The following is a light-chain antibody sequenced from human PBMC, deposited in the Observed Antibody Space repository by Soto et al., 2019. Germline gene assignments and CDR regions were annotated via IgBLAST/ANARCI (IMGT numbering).Light chain of an antibody. J-gene: IGKJ4*01. CDR1: QDISTY. CDR2: KAS. V-gene: IGKV1-5*03. CDR3: QQYNSYPLT. Sequence: DINLTQKPSTLSASVADRVTFTCRASQDISTYLAWYQQKPGKVPKLLIYKASSLESGVPSRFSGSGSGTEFPLTISSLLPDDFATYYCQQYNSYPLTFGGGTKVDI.